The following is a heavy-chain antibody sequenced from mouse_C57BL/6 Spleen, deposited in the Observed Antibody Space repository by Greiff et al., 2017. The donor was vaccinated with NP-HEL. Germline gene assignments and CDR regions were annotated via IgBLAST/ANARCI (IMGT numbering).Heavy chain of an antibody. J-gene: IGHJ4*01. CDR3: ARRAAQAPYYAMDY. D-gene: IGHD3-2*02. V-gene: IGHV5-17*01. CDR2: ISSGSSTI. CDR1: GFTFSDYG. Sequence: EVQGVESGGGLVKPGGSLKLSCAASGFTFSDYGMHWVRQAPEKGLEWVAYISSGSSTIYYADTVKGRFTISRDNAKNTLFLQMTSLRSEDTAMYYCARRAAQAPYYAMDYWGQGTSVTVSS.